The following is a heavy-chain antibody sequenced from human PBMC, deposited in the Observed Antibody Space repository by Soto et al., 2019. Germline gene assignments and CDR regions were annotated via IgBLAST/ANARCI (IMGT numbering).Heavy chain of an antibody. Sequence: EVQLLESGGGLVQPGGSLRLSCAASGFTFSTYAMSWVRQAPGKGLEWVSAISGSGDNTFYADSVKGRFTISRDNSKNTLYLQMTTLRADDTALYHCAKDHWGSYSGQGTLVTASS. D-gene: IGHD3-16*01. J-gene: IGHJ4*02. V-gene: IGHV3-23*01. CDR1: GFTFSTYA. CDR3: AKDHWGSY. CDR2: ISGSGDNT.